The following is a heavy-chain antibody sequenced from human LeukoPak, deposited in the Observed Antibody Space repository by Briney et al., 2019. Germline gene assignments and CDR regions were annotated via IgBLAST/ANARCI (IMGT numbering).Heavy chain of an antibody. Sequence: PGGSLRHSCAASGFTVSSNYMTWVRQAPGKGLEWVSLIYSDGTTYYADSVKGRFTISRDNSKNTLYLQMNSLRAKDTAVYYCASVGGSAIGYWGQGTPVTVSS. V-gene: IGHV3-53*01. CDR2: IYSDGTT. D-gene: IGHD2-15*01. CDR3: ASVGGSAIGY. J-gene: IGHJ4*02. CDR1: GFTVSSNY.